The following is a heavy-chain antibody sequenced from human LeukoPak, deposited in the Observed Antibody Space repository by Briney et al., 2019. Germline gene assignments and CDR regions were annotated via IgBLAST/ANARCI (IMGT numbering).Heavy chain of an antibody. D-gene: IGHD3-3*01. CDR2: INHSGST. CDR3: ARAPNYDFWSGYYGSPYYYYYMDV. CDR1: GGSFSGYY. V-gene: IGHV4-34*01. J-gene: IGHJ6*03. Sequence: SETLSLTCAVYGGSFSGYYWSWIRQPPGKGLEWIGEINHSGSTNYNPSLKSRVTISVDTSKNQFSLKLSSVPAADTDVYYCARAPNYDFWSGYYGSPYYYYYMDVWGKGTTVTVSS.